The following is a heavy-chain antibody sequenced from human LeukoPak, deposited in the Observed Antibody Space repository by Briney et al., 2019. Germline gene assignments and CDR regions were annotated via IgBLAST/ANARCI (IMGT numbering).Heavy chain of an antibody. J-gene: IGHJ3*02. Sequence: PGGSLRLSCAASGFTFGSYWMSWVRQAPGKGLEWVANIKQDGSEKYYVDSVKGRFTISRDNAKNSLYLQMNSLRAEDTAVYYCARLVGAPDAFDIWGQGTMVTVSS. CDR2: IKQDGSEK. V-gene: IGHV3-7*05. CDR3: ARLVGAPDAFDI. D-gene: IGHD1-26*01. CDR1: GFTFGSYW.